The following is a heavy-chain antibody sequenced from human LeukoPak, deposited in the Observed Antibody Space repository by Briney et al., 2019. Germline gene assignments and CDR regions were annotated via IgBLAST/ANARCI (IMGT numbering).Heavy chain of an antibody. CDR3: ARGGDGYNFDAFDI. Sequence: PSETLSLTCTVSGGSISSYYWSWIRQHPGKGLEWIGYIYYSGRTYYNPSLKSRVTISVDTSKNQFSLKLSSVTAADTAVYYCARGGDGYNFDAFDIWGQGTMVTVSS. V-gene: IGHV4-59*06. CDR1: GGSISSYY. D-gene: IGHD5-24*01. J-gene: IGHJ3*02. CDR2: IYYSGRT.